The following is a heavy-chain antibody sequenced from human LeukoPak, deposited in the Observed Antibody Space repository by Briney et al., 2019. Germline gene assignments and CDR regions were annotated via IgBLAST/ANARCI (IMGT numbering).Heavy chain of an antibody. J-gene: IGHJ4*02. CDR1: GFTFTSSA. CDR3: ATDLRGYNYGYFNY. Sequence: SVKVSCKASGFTFTSSAMQWVRQARGQRLEWIGWIVVGSGNTNYAQKFQERVTITRDMSTSTAYMELSSLRSEDTAVYYCATDLRGYNYGYFNYWGQGTLVTVSS. D-gene: IGHD5-18*01. V-gene: IGHV1-58*02. CDR2: IVVGSGNT.